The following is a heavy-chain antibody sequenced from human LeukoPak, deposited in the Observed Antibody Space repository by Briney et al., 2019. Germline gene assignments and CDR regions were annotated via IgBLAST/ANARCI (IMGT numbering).Heavy chain of an antibody. D-gene: IGHD1-1*01. CDR2: ISYDGSNK. CDR1: GFTFSSYG. J-gene: IGHJ3*02. Sequence: GGSLRLSCAASGFTFSSYGMHWVRQAPGKGLEWVAVISYDGSNKYYADSVKGRFTISRDNAKNTLYLQMNSLRAEDTAVYYCAISTGTTDAFDIWGQGTMVTVSS. CDR3: AISTGTTDAFDI. V-gene: IGHV3-30*03.